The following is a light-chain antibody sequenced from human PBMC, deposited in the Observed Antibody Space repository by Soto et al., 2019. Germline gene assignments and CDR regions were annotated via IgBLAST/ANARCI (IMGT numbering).Light chain of an antibody. J-gene: IGKJ3*01. V-gene: IGKV3-20*01. Sequence: EIVLTQSPGTLSLSPGERATLSCRASQSVGSSYLAWYQQRPGQAPRVLIYGASNRATGIPDRFSGSGSGTDFTLTISRLEAEDFAVYYCQQYGSSLLTFGPGTKVDIK. CDR1: QSVGSSY. CDR2: GAS. CDR3: QQYGSSLLT.